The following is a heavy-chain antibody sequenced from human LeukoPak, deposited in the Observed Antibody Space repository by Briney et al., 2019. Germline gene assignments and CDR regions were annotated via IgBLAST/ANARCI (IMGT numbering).Heavy chain of an antibody. CDR1: GFTFSSYA. V-gene: IGHV3-30-3*01. CDR3: AREWLFWTFDI. Sequence: SGGSLRLSCAASGFTFSSYAMHWVRQAPGKGLEWVAVISYDGSNKYYADSVKGRFTISRDNSKNTLYLQMNSLRAEDTAVYYCAREWLFWTFDIWGQGTMVTVSS. J-gene: IGHJ3*02. CDR2: ISYDGSNK. D-gene: IGHD5-12*01.